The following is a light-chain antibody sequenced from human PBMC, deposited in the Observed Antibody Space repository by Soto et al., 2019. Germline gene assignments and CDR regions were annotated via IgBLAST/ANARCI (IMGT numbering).Light chain of an antibody. V-gene: IGKV1-39*01. Sequence: DIQMTQSPSSLSASGGDRVTITCRASQSISSYLNWYQQKPGKAPKLLIYAASRLQSGVPSRFSGSGSGTDFTLTISSLQPEDFATYYCQQSYSTPPTFGQGTKVEIK. CDR2: AAS. CDR1: QSISSY. J-gene: IGKJ1*01. CDR3: QQSYSTPPT.